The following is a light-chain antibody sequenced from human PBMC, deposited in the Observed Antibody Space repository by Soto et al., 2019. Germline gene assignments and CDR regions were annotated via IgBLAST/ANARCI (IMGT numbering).Light chain of an antibody. V-gene: IGLV2-14*01. CDR2: EVS. CDR3: GTWDDRLDGNYV. J-gene: IGLJ1*01. CDR1: SSDVGGYKF. Sequence: QSALTQPASVSGSPGQSITISCTGTSSDVGGYKFVSWYQQHPGTAPKLMIYEVSNRPSGVSSRFSGSKSGNTASLTISGLQAEDEADYYCGTWDDRLDGNYVFVTGTKVTDL.